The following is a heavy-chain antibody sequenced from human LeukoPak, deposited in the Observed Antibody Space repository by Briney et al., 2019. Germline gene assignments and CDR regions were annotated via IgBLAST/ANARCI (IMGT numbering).Heavy chain of an antibody. CDR3: ATDFRGTYYYGSGRSY. CDR2: FDPEDGET. D-gene: IGHD3-10*01. CDR1: GYTLTELS. J-gene: IGHJ4*02. Sequence: ASVKVSCKVSGYTLTELSMHWVRQAPGKGLEWMGGFDPEDGETIYAQKFRGRVTMTEDTSTDTAYMELSSLRSEDTAVYYCATDFRGTYYYGSGRSYWGQGTLVTVSS. V-gene: IGHV1-24*01.